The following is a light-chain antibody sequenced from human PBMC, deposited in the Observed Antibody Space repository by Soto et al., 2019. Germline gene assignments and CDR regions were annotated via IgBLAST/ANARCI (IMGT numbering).Light chain of an antibody. CDR3: QQRPNWPLT. V-gene: IGKV3-11*01. Sequence: EIVLTQSPATLSLSPGEGATLSCRASQSISSHLAWYQQKPGQAPRLLMYDASNRATGIPARFSGSVSGTDFTLTISSLAPEDFAVYYCQQRPNWPLTFGGGTKVEIK. CDR2: DAS. CDR1: QSISSH. J-gene: IGKJ4*01.